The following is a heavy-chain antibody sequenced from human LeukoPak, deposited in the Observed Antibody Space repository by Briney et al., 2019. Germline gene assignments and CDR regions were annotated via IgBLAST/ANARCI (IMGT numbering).Heavy chain of an antibody. V-gene: IGHV3-23*01. CDR2: ISGCGGST. CDR1: GFTFNNYA. Sequence: GGSLRLSCAASGFTFNNYAMNWVRQAPGKGLEWVSGISGCGGSTYYADSVKGRFTISRDNSKNTLYLQMNSLRAEDTALYYCAKSGPSGYYYYHYTMDVWGQGTTVTVSS. CDR3: AKSGPSGYYYYHYTMDV. D-gene: IGHD3-22*01. J-gene: IGHJ6*02.